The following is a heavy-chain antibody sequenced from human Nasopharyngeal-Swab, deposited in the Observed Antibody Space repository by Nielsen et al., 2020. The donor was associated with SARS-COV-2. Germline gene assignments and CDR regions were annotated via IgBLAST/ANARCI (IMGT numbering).Heavy chain of an antibody. CDR1: GSTFNFYY. CDR2: INPSDGST. V-gene: IGHV1-46*02. Sequence: ASVKVSCKPSGSTFNFYYMHWVRQAPGQGLEWVGMINPSDGSTSYADNLQDRVTMTTDTSTSTVYMELRSLRSDDTAVYYCARHGVAEDYWGQGTLVTVSS. D-gene: IGHD3-3*01. CDR3: ARHGVAEDY. J-gene: IGHJ4*02.